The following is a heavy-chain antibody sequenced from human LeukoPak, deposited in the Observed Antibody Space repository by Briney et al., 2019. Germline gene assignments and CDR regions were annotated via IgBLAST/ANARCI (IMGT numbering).Heavy chain of an antibody. V-gene: IGHV3-23*01. J-gene: IGHJ4*02. D-gene: IGHD3-3*01. Sequence: PGGSLRLSCAASGFTFSSYAMSWVRQDPGKGLEWVSGISGSGGSTYYADSVKGRFTISRDNSKNTLYLQMNSLRAEDTAVYYCAKEGAFWSGYYKDYWGQGTLVTVSS. CDR3: AKEGAFWSGYYKDY. CDR1: GFTFSSYA. CDR2: ISGSGGST.